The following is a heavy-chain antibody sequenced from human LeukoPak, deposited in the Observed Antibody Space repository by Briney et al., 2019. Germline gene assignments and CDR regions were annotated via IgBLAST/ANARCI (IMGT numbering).Heavy chain of an antibody. Sequence: GGSLRLSCAASGFTFSTYSMNWVRQAPGKGLEWVSSIATSSDYIYYAGSLKGRFTIPRDNAKNSLYLHMNSLRPDDTAVYYCATGCSITILRGVAISDGFDIWGQGTKVTVS. CDR3: ATGCSITILRGVAISDGFDI. CDR1: GFTFSTYS. J-gene: IGHJ3*02. D-gene: IGHD3-10*01. V-gene: IGHV3-21*06. CDR2: IATSSDYI.